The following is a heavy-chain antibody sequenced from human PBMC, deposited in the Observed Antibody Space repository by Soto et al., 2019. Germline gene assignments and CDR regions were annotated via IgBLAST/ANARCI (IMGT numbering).Heavy chain of an antibody. CDR1: GGSISSSSYY. J-gene: IGHJ5*02. D-gene: IGHD3-9*01. Sequence: PSETLSLTCTVSGGSISSSSYYWGWIRQPPGKGLDWIGSIYYSGSTYYNPSLKSRVTISVDTSKNQFSLKLSSVTAADTAVYYCARTYYDILTGRSRPNNWFDPWGQGTLVTVSS. CDR2: IYYSGST. CDR3: ARTYYDILTGRSRPNNWFDP. V-gene: IGHV4-39*01.